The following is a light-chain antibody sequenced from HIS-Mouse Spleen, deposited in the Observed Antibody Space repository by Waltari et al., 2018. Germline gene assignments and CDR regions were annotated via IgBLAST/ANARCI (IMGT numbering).Light chain of an antibody. J-gene: IGLJ2*01. CDR1: NSDLGGYNH. V-gene: IGLV2-14*03. Sequence: QSALTQPATVSGPPGQSITMSCPGTNSDLGGYNHVSWYQQHPGKAPKLLIYDVSNRPSGVSNRFSGSKSGNTASLTISGLQAEDEADYYCSSYTSSSFNVVFGGGTKLTVL. CDR2: DVS. CDR3: SSYTSSSFNVV.